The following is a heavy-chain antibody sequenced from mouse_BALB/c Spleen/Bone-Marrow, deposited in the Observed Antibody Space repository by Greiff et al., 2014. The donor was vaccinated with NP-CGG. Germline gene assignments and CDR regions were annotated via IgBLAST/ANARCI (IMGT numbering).Heavy chain of an antibody. J-gene: IGHJ1*01. V-gene: IGHV5-17*02. CDR3: ARGYYYGSSHYWYFDV. D-gene: IGHD1-1*01. CDR1: GFTFSSFG. Sequence: EVHLVESGGGLVQPGGSRKLSCVASGFTFSSFGMHWVRQAPEKGQEWVAYISSGSSSTYYADTLKGRFTISRDNPKNTLFLQMTSLRSEDTAMYYCARGYYYGSSHYWYFDVWGAGTTVTVSS. CDR2: ISSGSSST.